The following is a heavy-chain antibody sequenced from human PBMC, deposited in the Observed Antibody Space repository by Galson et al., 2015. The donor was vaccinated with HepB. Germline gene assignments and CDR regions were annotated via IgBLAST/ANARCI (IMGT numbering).Heavy chain of an antibody. J-gene: IGHJ5*02. CDR2: ISPYNRDT. D-gene: IGHD2-15*01. CDR1: GYTFSTYS. Sequence: SVKVSCKASGYTFSTYSITWVRQAPGQGLEWMGWISPYNRDTSFARKFQGRVTMTTDTFTSTAYMELRSLRSDDTAVYYCARGALVGVVGGSQNSWFDPWGQGTLVTVSS. V-gene: IGHV1-18*04. CDR3: ARGALVGVVGGSQNSWFDP.